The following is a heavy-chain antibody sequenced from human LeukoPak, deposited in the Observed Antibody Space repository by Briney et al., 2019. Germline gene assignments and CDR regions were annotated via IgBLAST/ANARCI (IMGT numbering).Heavy chain of an antibody. CDR2: IYYSGST. D-gene: IGHD3-10*01. V-gene: IGHV4-59*08. CDR1: GGSISSYY. Sequence: PSETLSLTCTVSGGSISSYYWSWIRQPPGKGLEWIGYIYYSGSTNYNSSFKSRVTISIDTSKNQFSLRLSSVTAADTAVYYCARGLWFGDENPPYFDYWGQGTLVTVSS. J-gene: IGHJ4*02. CDR3: ARGLWFGDENPPYFDY.